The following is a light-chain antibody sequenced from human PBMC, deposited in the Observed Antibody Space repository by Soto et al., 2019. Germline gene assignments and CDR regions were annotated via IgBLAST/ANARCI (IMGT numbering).Light chain of an antibody. V-gene: IGLV1-47*01. CDR1: TSNILRNY. J-gene: IGLJ1*01. CDR3: ASWDDSLSGYV. CDR2: MND. Sequence: QSVLTQPPSASGDPGQRLTISCSGSTSNILRNYVYWYRQLPGTAPRLLISMNDQRPSGVPDRFSGSKSGTSASQAISGLRSEDEADYYCASWDDSLSGYVFGTGTKVTVL.